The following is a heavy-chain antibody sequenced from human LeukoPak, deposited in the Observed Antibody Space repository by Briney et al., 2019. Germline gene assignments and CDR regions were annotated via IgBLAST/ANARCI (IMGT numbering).Heavy chain of an antibody. V-gene: IGHV3-15*01. J-gene: IGHJ4*02. CDR3: TTVKGSGWPDFDY. D-gene: IGHD6-19*01. CDR2: IKSKTDGGTT. CDR1: GFTFSNAW. Sequence: GGSLRLSCAASGFTFSNAWMSWVRQAPGKGLEWVGRIKSKTDGGTTDYAAPVKGRFTISRDDSKNTLYLQMNRLKTEDTAVYYCTTVKGSGWPDFDYWGQGTLVTVSS.